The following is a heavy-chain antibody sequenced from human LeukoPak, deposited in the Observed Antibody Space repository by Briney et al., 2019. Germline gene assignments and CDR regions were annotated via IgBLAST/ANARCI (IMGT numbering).Heavy chain of an antibody. CDR3: ARARIQVVRYFDY. J-gene: IGHJ4*02. V-gene: IGHV4-39*07. CDR1: GGSISSSSYY. CDR2: IHYSGST. Sequence: PSETLSLTCTVSGGSISSSSYYWGWIRQPPGKGLEWIGSIHYSGSTNYNPSLKSRVTISVDTSKNQFSLKLSSVTAADTAIYYCARARIQVVRYFDYWGQGTLVTVSS. D-gene: IGHD5-18*01.